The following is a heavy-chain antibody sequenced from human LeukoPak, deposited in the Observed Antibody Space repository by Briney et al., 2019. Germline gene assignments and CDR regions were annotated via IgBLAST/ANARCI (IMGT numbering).Heavy chain of an antibody. CDR3: ARHIYCSGGSCYFDP. V-gene: IGHV4-39*01. D-gene: IGHD2-15*01. CDR2: IYYSGST. Sequence: SETLSLTCTVSGGSISSSSYYWGWIRQPPGKGLEWIGSIYYSGSTYYNPSLKSRVTISVDTSKNQFSLTLSSVTAADTAVYYCARHIYCSGGSCYFDPWGQGTLVTVSS. CDR1: GGSISSSSYY. J-gene: IGHJ5*02.